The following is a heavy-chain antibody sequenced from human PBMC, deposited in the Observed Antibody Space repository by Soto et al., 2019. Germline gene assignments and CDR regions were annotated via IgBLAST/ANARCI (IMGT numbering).Heavy chain of an antibody. D-gene: IGHD4-4*01. Sequence: EVQLVESGGGLVKPGGSLRLSCAGPGFSFTYAWMTWVRQAPGKGLEWVGRIKSKAGGETRDYAAPVKGRFTISRDDSKNTVFLQMDSLNTEDTAVYYCAKVYTVDHPIFANWGQGTLVTVSS. CDR2: IKSKAGGETR. CDR3: AKVYTVDHPIFAN. V-gene: IGHV3-15*01. J-gene: IGHJ4*02. CDR1: GFSFTYAW.